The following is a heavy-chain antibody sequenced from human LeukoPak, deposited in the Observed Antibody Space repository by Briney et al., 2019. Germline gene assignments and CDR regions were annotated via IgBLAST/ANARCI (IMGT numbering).Heavy chain of an antibody. CDR1: GYTFTSYY. D-gene: IGHD1-26*01. Sequence: ASVKVSCKASGYTFTSYYMHWVRQAPGQGLEWMGIINPSGGSTSYAQKFQGRVTMTRDTSTSTVYMELSSLRSEDTAVYYCATTTDLGQYSGSQIRGLGIDYWGQGTLVTVSS. CDR3: ATTTDLGQYSGSQIRGLGIDY. V-gene: IGHV1-46*01. CDR2: INPSGGST. J-gene: IGHJ4*02.